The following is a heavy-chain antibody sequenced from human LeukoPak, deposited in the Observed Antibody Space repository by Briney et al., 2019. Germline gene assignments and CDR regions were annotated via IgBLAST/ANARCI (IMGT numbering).Heavy chain of an antibody. Sequence: PGGTLRLSCAASGFTFSSYAMSWVRQAPGKGLEWVSAINGSGGSTYYADSVKGRFTISRDSSKNTLYLQMNSLRAEDTAVYYCAKYRHDSSCYLYAFDICGQGTMVTVSS. J-gene: IGHJ3*02. CDR1: GFTFSSYA. CDR2: INGSGGST. V-gene: IGHV3-23*01. CDR3: AKYRHDSSCYLYAFDI. D-gene: IGHD3-22*01.